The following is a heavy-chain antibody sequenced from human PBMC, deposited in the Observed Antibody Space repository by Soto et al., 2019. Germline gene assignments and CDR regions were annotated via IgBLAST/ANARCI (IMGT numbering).Heavy chain of an antibody. Sequence: PSETLSLTCAVSGGSITSSDYSWSWIRQPPGKGLEWVGYIYHSGSTYYNPSLKSRVTISVDRSKSQFSLKLSSVTAADTAVYYCARGRRGIVATINYYYYYGMDVWGQGTTVTV. J-gene: IGHJ6*02. CDR3: ARGRRGIVATINYYYYYGMDV. D-gene: IGHD5-12*01. CDR1: GGSITSSDYS. CDR2: IYHSGST. V-gene: IGHV4-30-2*01.